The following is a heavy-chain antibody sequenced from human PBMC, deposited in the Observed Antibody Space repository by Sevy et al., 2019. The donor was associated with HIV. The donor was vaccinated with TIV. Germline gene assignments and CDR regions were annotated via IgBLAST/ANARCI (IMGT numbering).Heavy chain of an antibody. CDR1: GYTLTELS. CDR3: ATPWTYYCDSSDSRPLLNGMDV. D-gene: IGHD3-22*01. V-gene: IGHV1-24*01. CDR2: FDPEDGET. J-gene: IGHJ6*02. Sequence: ASVKVSCKVSGYTLTELSMHWVRQAPGKGLEWMGGFDPEDGETIYAQKFQGRVTMTEDTSTDTAYMELSSLRSEDTAVYYCATPWTYYCDSSDSRPLLNGMDVWGQGTTVTVSS.